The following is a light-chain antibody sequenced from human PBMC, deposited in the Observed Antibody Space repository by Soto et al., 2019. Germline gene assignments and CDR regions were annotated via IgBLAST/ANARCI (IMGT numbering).Light chain of an antibody. V-gene: IGKV1-5*01. Sequence: DIQMTQSPSTLSASVGDRVTITCRASQSISSWLAWYQQKPGKAPKLLIYDASSLESGVPSRFSGSGSWTEFTLTISSLQPDDFATYYCQQYNSYPVTFGQGTKVEIK. CDR1: QSISSW. J-gene: IGKJ1*01. CDR2: DAS. CDR3: QQYNSYPVT.